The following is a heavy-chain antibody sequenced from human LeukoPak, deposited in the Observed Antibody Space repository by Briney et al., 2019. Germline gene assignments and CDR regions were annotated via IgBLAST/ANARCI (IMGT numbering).Heavy chain of an antibody. CDR3: ARADRLHGGPYLIGP. V-gene: IGHV1-2*02. D-gene: IGHD2-21*01. CDR2: INPNSGGT. CDR1: GYSFTDYY. Sequence: ASVKVSCKTSGYSFTDYYMHWVRQAPGQGLDWMGWINPNSGGTSAAQKFQGRVTMTRDTSITTVYMEASWLTSDDTAIYYCARADRLHGGPYLIGPWGQGTLVTVSS. J-gene: IGHJ5*02.